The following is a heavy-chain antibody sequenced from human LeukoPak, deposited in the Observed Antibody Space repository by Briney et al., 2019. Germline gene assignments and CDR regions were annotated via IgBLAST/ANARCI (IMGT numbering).Heavy chain of an antibody. CDR2: ISGSGGSK. D-gene: IGHD5-24*01. CDR3: AKDWGRWLQSTLPDY. V-gene: IGHV3-23*01. Sequence: GGSLRLSCAASGFTFSSYAMRWVRQAPGKGLEWVSAISGSGGSKYYADSVKGRFTIARENAKNTVYRKRKRQRAEDTAVYYCAKDWGRWLQSTLPDYWGRGTLVTVS. CDR1: GFTFSSYA. J-gene: IGHJ4*02.